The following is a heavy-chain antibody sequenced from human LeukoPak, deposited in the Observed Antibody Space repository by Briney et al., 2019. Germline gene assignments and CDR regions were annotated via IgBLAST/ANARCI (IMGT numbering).Heavy chain of an antibody. CDR3: ASGEYGDSWFDP. CDR2: IIPILGIT. CDR1: GGTFSSYA. D-gene: IGHD4-17*01. Sequence: SVKVSCKASGGTFSSYAISWVRQAPGQGLEWMGRIIPILGITNYAQKFQGRVTITAEKSTSTAYIELSTLRSEDTAVYYCASGEYGDSWFDPWGQGTLVTASS. V-gene: IGHV1-69*04. J-gene: IGHJ5*02.